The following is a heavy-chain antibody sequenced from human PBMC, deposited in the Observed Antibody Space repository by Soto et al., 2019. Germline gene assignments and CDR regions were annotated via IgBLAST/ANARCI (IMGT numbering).Heavy chain of an antibody. CDR2: IIPIFGKA. D-gene: IGHD1-7*01. Sequence: ASVKVSCKASGGTFRNYAFSWVRQAPGQGLEWMGGIIPIFGKANYEQRFQGRLTITADESTSTAYMELNSLRSEDTAVYFCARDLYINWYYPLDSWGQGTLVTVSS. V-gene: IGHV1-69*13. J-gene: IGHJ4*02. CDR3: ARDLYINWYYPLDS. CDR1: GGTFRNYA.